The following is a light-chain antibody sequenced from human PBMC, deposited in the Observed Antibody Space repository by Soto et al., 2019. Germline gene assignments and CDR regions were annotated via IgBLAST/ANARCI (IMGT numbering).Light chain of an antibody. CDR3: QQYRTSTPT. J-gene: IGKJ1*01. CDR1: QTVGSDY. Sequence: EIVLTQSPGTLSLSPGESATLSCRASQTVGSDYLAWYQQRPGQAPRLLIYGTSSRATGIPDRFSGSGSGTDFTLTISRLEPEDFAVYYCQQYRTSTPTFGQGTKVEIK. CDR2: GTS. V-gene: IGKV3-20*01.